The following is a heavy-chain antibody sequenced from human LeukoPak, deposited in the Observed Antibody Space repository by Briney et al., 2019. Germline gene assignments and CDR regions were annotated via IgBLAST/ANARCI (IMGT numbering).Heavy chain of an antibody. V-gene: IGHV1-2*02. D-gene: IGHD3-3*01. CDR1: GYTFTSYD. CDR3: ARDHSLPKSRITIFGLGY. J-gene: IGHJ4*02. CDR2: INPNSGGT. Sequence: ASVKVSCKASGYTFTSYDINWVRQAPGQGLEWMGWINPNSGGTNYAQKFQGRVTMTRDTSISTAYMELSRLRSDDTAVYYCARDHSLPKSRITIFGLGYWGQGTLVTVSS.